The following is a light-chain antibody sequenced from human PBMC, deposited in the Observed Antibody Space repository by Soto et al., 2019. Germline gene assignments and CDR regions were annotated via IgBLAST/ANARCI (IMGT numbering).Light chain of an antibody. Sequence: DIQMTQSPSSLSASVGDSVTITCRTSQYVDRYLSWYQQIPGRAPKLLIYSASSLVTGVPPGFRGSASGTEFTLSISSLQREDFATYFCQQSSNIPWTFGQGTKVEMK. CDR1: QYVDRY. J-gene: IGKJ1*01. CDR3: QQSSNIPWT. V-gene: IGKV1-39*01. CDR2: SAS.